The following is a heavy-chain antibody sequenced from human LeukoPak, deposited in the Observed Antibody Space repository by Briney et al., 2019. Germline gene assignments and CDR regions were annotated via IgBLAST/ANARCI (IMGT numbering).Heavy chain of an antibody. CDR3: ARKGMTTVTNFDY. V-gene: IGHV3-74*01. D-gene: IGHD4-17*01. CDR2: INSDGSST. Sequence: GGSLRLSCTASGFTFSRYSLNWIRQAPGKGLVWVSRINSDGSSTSYAGSVKGRFTISRDNAKNTLYLQMNSLRAEDTAVYYCARKGMTTVTNFDYWGQGTLVTVSS. CDR1: GFTFSRYS. J-gene: IGHJ4*02.